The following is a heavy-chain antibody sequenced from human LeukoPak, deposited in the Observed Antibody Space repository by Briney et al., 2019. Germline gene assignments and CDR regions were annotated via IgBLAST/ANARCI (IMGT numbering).Heavy chain of an antibody. J-gene: IGHJ4*02. D-gene: IGHD2/OR15-2a*01. V-gene: IGHV7-4-1*02. CDR3: ARGRYYSDFDY. CDR2: INTNTGNP. CDR1: GYTFTSYG. Sequence: EASVKVSCKASGYTFTSYGISWVRQAPGQGLEWMGWINTNTGNPTYAQGFTGRFVFSLDTSVSTAYLQISSLKAEDTAVYYCARGRYYSDFDYWGQGTLVTVSS.